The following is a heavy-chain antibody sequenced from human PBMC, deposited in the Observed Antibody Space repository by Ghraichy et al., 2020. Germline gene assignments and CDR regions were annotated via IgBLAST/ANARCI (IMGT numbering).Heavy chain of an antibody. CDR1: GGSISRGSYY. CDR3: AREVAFGDYGC. D-gene: IGHD4-17*01. Sequence: SETLSLTCSVSGGSISRGSYYWGWIRQPPGKGLEWIGSIYHTGDTYYKPSLKSRVAISIDTSKNQFSLRLTSVTAADTAVYYCAREVAFGDYGCWGQGTLVIVSS. CDR2: IYHTGDT. J-gene: IGHJ4*02. V-gene: IGHV4-39*02.